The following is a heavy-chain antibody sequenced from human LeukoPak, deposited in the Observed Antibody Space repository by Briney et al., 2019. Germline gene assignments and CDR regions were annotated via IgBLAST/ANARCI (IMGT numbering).Heavy chain of an antibody. CDR3: ARHPYSGYDSVWFDP. D-gene: IGHD5-12*01. CDR1: GGSISSYY. CDR2: IYYSGSP. Sequence: SETLSLTCTVSGGSISSYYWSWIRQPPGKGLEWIGHIYYSGSPNYNPSLKSRIPISIDTSKNQFSLKLSSVTAADTAVYYCARHPYSGYDSVWFDPWGQGTLVTVSS. J-gene: IGHJ5*02. V-gene: IGHV4-59*08.